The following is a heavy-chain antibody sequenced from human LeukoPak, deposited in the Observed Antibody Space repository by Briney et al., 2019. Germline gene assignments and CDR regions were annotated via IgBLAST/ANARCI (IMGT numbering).Heavy chain of an antibody. D-gene: IGHD6-19*01. V-gene: IGHV4-59*01. CDR3: ASSRSSSGWSLIDY. Sequence: PSETLSLTCTVSGGSINSYYWSWIRQPPGKGQEWVGYIYYSGSTNYKPSLKRRVTISVDTSKNQFSLKVSSVTAADTAVYYCASSRSSSGWSLIDYWGQGALVTVSS. CDR2: IYYSGST. J-gene: IGHJ4*02. CDR1: GGSINSYY.